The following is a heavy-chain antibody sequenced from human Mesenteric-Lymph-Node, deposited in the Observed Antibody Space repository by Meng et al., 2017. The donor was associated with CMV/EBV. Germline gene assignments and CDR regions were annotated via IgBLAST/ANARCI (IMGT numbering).Heavy chain of an antibody. V-gene: IGHV4-59*12. D-gene: IGHD3-10*01. CDR3: ARGFTTRTMIRGIDA. CDR1: GGSISSYY. J-gene: IGHJ4*02. Sequence: SETLSLTCTVSGGSISSYYWSWIRQPPGKGLDWIGYIYYSGSTNYNPSLKSRVTISVDTSKNHFSLKLSSVTAADTAVYYCARGFTTRTMIRGIDAWGQGTPVTVSS. CDR2: IYYSGST.